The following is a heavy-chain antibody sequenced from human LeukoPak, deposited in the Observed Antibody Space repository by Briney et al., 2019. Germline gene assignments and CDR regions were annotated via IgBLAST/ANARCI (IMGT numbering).Heavy chain of an antibody. CDR3: ARDYRVLWFGESHYYMDV. CDR2: INPNSGGT. V-gene: IGHV1-2*02. J-gene: IGHJ6*03. Sequence: ASVKVSCKASGYTFTGYYMHWVRQAPGQGLEWMGWINPNSGGTNYAQKFQGGVTMTRDTSISTAYMELSRLRSDDTAVYYCARDYRVLWFGESHYYMDVWGKGTTVTISS. D-gene: IGHD3-10*01. CDR1: GYTFTGYY.